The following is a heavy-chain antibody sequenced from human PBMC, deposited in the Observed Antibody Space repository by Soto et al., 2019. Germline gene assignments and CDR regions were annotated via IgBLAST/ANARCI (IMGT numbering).Heavy chain of an antibody. J-gene: IGHJ5*02. CDR3: ACYSGYDLPRGFDP. V-gene: IGHV1-69*02. CDR2: IIPILGIA. D-gene: IGHD5-12*01. CDR1: GGTFSSYT. Sequence: ASVKVSCKASGGTFSSYTISWVRQAPGQGLEWMGRIIPILGIANYAQKFQGRVTITADKSTSTAYMELSSLRSEDTAVYYCACYSGYDLPRGFDPWGQGTLVTVSS.